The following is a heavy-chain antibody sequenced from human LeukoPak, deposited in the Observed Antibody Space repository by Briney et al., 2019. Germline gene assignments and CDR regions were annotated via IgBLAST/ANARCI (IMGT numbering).Heavy chain of an antibody. D-gene: IGHD2-2*01. J-gene: IGHJ4*02. CDR3: AKLLPVVDGSSTSCYGFDY. V-gene: IGHV3-11*03. CDR2: ISSSSGYT. Sequence: PGGSLRLSCEGSGLTFSDYHMTWIRQAPGKGLEWISYISSSSGYTKYADSVKGRFTISRDNAKNSLYLQMSSLRAEDTAVYYCAKLLPVVDGSSTSCYGFDYWGQGTLVSVSS. CDR1: GLTFSDYH.